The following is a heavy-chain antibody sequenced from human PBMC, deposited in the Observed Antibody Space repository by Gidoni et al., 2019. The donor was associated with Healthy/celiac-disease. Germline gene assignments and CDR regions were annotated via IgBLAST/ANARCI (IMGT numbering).Heavy chain of an antibody. CDR3: TRRGYSYGYGAFDI. CDR1: GFTFSNAW. D-gene: IGHD5-18*01. Sequence: EVQLVESGGGLVKPGGSLRLSCAASGFTFSNAWMSWVRQAPGKGLEWVGRIKSKTDGGTTDYAAPVKGRFTISRDDSKNTLYLQMNSLKTEDTAVYYCTRRGYSYGYGAFDIWGQGTMVTVSS. V-gene: IGHV3-15*01. CDR2: IKSKTDGGTT. J-gene: IGHJ3*02.